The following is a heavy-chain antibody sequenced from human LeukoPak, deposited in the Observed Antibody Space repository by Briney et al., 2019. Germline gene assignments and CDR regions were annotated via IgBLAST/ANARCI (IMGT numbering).Heavy chain of an antibody. V-gene: IGHV4-39*01. D-gene: IGHD1-1*01. CDR1: GGSISSSSYY. CDR3: ARHQGTFLNWNYYFDY. Sequence: EPSETLSLTCTVSGGSISSSSYYWGWIRQPPGKGLEWIGSIYYSGSTYYNPSLKSRVTISVDTSKNQFSLKLSSVTAADTAVYYCARHQGTFLNWNYYFDYWGQGPRVTVSS. J-gene: IGHJ4*02. CDR2: IYYSGST.